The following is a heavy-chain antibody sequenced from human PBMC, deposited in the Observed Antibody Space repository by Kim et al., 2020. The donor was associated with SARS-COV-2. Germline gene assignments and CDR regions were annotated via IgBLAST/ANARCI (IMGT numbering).Heavy chain of an antibody. D-gene: IGHD4-17*01. Sequence: YNPSLKSRVTISVDTSKNQFSLKLSSVTAADTAVYYCARVQDGDYLDFDYWGQGTLVTVSS. J-gene: IGHJ4*02. V-gene: IGHV4-59*01. CDR3: ARVQDGDYLDFDY.